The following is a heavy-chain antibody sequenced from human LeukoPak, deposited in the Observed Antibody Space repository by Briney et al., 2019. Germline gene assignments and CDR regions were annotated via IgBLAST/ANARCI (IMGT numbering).Heavy chain of an antibody. CDR3: ARDSSSYYYDSSGPEGAFDI. CDR1: GFTFSSYA. V-gene: IGHV3-30-3*01. CDR2: ISYDGSNK. J-gene: IGHJ3*02. D-gene: IGHD3-22*01. Sequence: GGSLRLSCAASGFTFSSYAMHWVRQAPGKGLEWVAVISYDGSNKYYADSVKGRFTISRDNSKNTLYLQMNSLRAEDTAVYYCARDSSSYYYDSSGPEGAFDIWGQGTMVTVSS.